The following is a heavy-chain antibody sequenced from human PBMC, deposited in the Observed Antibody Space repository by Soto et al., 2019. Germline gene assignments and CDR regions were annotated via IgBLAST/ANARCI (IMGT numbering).Heavy chain of an antibody. J-gene: IGHJ4*02. D-gene: IGHD2-21*02. CDR2: IYYSGFT. V-gene: IGHV4-31*03. CDR3: ARGGGIVVVTAPYDH. Sequence: SETLSLTCTVSGGSITSGGYYWSWIRQHPGKGLEWIGYIYYSGFTYYNPSLKSRVTISVDTSKNQFSLKLSSVTAADTAVYYCARGGGIVVVTAPYDHWGQGTLVTVSS. CDR1: GGSITSGGYY.